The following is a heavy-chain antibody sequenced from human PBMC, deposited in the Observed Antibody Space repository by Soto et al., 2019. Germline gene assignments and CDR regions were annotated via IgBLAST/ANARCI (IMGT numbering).Heavy chain of an antibody. CDR1: GGSISSGGYY. V-gene: IGHV4-31*03. CDR2: IYYSGST. Sequence: SETLSLTCTVSGGSISSGGYYWSWIRQHPGKGLEWIGYIYYSGSTYYNPSLKSRVTISVDTSKNQFSLKLSSVTAADTAVYYCAREAAAGNFDYWGQGTLVTVSS. CDR3: AREAAAGNFDY. J-gene: IGHJ4*02. D-gene: IGHD6-13*01.